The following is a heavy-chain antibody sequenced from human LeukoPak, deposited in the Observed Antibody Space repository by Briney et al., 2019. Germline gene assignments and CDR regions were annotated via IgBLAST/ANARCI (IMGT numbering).Heavy chain of an antibody. V-gene: IGHV1-2*02. D-gene: IGHD3-9*01. CDR3: ARDLGDILTGLSLN. J-gene: IGHJ4*02. CDR1: GYTFTGYY. Sequence: ASVKVSCKASGYTFTGYYMHWVRQAPGQGLEWMGWINPNSGGTNYAQKFQGRFTMTRDTSISTAYMELSRLRSDDTAVYYCARDLGDILTGLSLNWGQGTLVTVSS. CDR2: INPNSGGT.